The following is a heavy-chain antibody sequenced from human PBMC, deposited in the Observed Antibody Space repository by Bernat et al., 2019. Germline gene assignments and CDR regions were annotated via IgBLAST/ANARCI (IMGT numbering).Heavy chain of an antibody. D-gene: IGHD6-13*01. CDR1: GYTFTSYY. CDR2: INPSGGST. CDR3: ARDAGDIAAAGSSNYYGMDV. V-gene: IGHV1-46*01. J-gene: IGHJ6*02. Sequence: QVQLVQSGAEVKKPGASVKVSCKASGYTFTSYYMHWVRQAPGQGLEWMGIINPSGGSTSYAQKFQGRVTMTRDTSTSTVYMELSSLRSEDTAVYYCARDAGDIAAAGSSNYYGMDVWGQGTTVTVSS.